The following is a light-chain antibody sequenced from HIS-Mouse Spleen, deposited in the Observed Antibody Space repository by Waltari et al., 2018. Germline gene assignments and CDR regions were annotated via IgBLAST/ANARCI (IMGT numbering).Light chain of an antibody. CDR1: QSVSSSY. Sequence: EIVLTQSPGTLSLSPGERATLSCRASQSVSSSYLAWYQQKPGQAPRPLIYGASTRATGIPARFSGSGSGTEFTLTISSMQSEDFAVYYCQQYNNWPWTFGQGTKVEIK. J-gene: IGKJ1*01. V-gene: IGKV3-15*01. CDR3: QQYNNWPWT. CDR2: GAS.